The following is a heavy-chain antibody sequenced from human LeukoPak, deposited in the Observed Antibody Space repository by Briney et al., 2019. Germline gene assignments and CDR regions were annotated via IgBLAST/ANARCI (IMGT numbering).Heavy chain of an antibody. Sequence: PGGSLRLSCAASGFTVSSNYMSWVRQAPGKGLEWVSVIYSGGSTYYADSVKGRFTISRDNSKNTLYLQMNSLRAEDTAVYYCARAGWGYYFDSWGQGTLVTVSS. CDR1: GFTVSSNY. D-gene: IGHD7-27*01. V-gene: IGHV3-66*01. CDR3: ARAGWGYYFDS. CDR2: IYSGGST. J-gene: IGHJ4*02.